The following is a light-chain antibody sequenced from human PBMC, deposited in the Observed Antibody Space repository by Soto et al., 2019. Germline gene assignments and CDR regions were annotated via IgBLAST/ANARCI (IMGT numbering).Light chain of an antibody. V-gene: IGKV3-20*01. CDR1: QTISNSY. Sequence: EVVLTQSPGTLSLSPGERATLSCRASQTISNSYLAWYQQKPGQAPRLLIYGASSRATDIPDRFSGTESGTDFSLTISRLEPEDFAVYYCHQYGSSHWTFGQGTKVEIK. CDR3: HQYGSSHWT. J-gene: IGKJ1*01. CDR2: GAS.